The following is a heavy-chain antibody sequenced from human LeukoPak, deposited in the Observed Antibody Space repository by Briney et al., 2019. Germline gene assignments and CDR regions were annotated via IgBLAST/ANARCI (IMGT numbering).Heavy chain of an antibody. CDR2: VYYSGST. Sequence: SETLSLTCTVSGDFITAYYWSWIRQPPGKGLEWIGYVYYSGSTEYNPSLRSRVTISLEMSKHQFSLNLTPVTAADTAVYYCASNTGTVFDYWGQGALVTVSS. CDR1: GDFITAYY. CDR3: ASNTGTVFDY. D-gene: IGHD7-27*01. V-gene: IGHV4-59*01. J-gene: IGHJ4*02.